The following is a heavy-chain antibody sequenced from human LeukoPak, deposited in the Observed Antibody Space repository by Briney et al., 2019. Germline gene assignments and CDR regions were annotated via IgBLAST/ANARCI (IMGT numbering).Heavy chain of an antibody. CDR1: GFTFSSYS. CDR3: ARLRYNDFWSGSWKFYYYMDV. V-gene: IGHV3-21*01. Sequence: AGGPLRLSCAASGFTFSSYSMNWVRQAPGKGLEWVSSISSSSSYIYYADSVKGRFTISRDNAKSSLYLQMNSLRAEDTAIYYCARLRYNDFWSGSWKFYYYMDVWGKGTTVTVSS. D-gene: IGHD3-3*01. CDR2: ISSSSSYI. J-gene: IGHJ6*03.